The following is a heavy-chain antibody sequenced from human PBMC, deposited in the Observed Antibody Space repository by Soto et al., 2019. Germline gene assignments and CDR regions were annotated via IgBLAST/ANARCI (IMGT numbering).Heavy chain of an antibody. D-gene: IGHD3-3*01. CDR3: ARARLSPVVWSGYYTEGYYYYYMDV. J-gene: IGHJ6*03. CDR1: GGSISSYY. Sequence: SETLSLTCTVSGGSISSYYWSWIRQPPGKGLEWIGYIYYSGSTNYNPSLKSRVTISVDTSKNQFSLKLSSVTAADTAVYYCARARLSPVVWSGYYTEGYYYYYMDVWGKGTTVTVSS. V-gene: IGHV4-59*01. CDR2: IYYSGST.